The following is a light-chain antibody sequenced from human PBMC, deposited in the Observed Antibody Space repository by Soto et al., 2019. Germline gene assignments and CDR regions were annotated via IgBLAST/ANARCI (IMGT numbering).Light chain of an antibody. V-gene: IGKV1-5*01. CDR2: DAS. J-gene: IGKJ1*01. Sequence: DIQMTQSPSTLSASVGDRVTITCRASQSISSWLAWYQQKPGKAPKLLIFDASNLESGVPSRFSGSGSGTEFTLTISSLQPDDFAVYYCQQRSNWPPTFGQGTKVDIK. CDR1: QSISSW. CDR3: QQRSNWPPT.